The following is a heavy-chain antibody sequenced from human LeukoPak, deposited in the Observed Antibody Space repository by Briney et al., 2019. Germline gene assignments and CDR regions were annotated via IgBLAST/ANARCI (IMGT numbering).Heavy chain of an antibody. Sequence: SVKVSYKASGGTFSSYAISWVRQAPGQGLEWMGRIIPIFGTANYAQKFQGRVTITTDESTSTAYMELSSLRSEDTAVYYCARVGPNDYGDYAFDYWGQGTLVTVSS. V-gene: IGHV1-69*05. D-gene: IGHD4-17*01. CDR1: GGTFSSYA. CDR3: ARVGPNDYGDYAFDY. CDR2: IIPIFGTA. J-gene: IGHJ4*02.